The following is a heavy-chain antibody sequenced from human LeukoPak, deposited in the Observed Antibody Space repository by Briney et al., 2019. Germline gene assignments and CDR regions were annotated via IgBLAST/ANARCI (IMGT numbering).Heavy chain of an antibody. V-gene: IGHV1-8*03. CDR3: ARSGHYDYVWGSYRPLDY. CDR1: GYTFTSYD. CDR2: MNPNSGNT. D-gene: IGHD3-16*02. Sequence: ASVKVSCKASGYTFTSYDINWVRQATGQGLEWMGWMNPNSGNTGYAQKFQGRVTITRNTSISTAYMELSSPRSEDTAVYYCARSGHYDYVWGSYRPLDYWGQGTLVTVSS. J-gene: IGHJ4*02.